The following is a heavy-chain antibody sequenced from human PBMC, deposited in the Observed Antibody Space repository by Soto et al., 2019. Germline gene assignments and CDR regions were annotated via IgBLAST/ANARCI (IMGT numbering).Heavy chain of an antibody. J-gene: IGHJ4*02. V-gene: IGHV1-69*13. CDR2: IIPIFGTA. D-gene: IGHD4-4*01. Sequence: SVKVSCKASGGTFSSYAISWVRQAPGQGLEWMGGIIPIFGTANYAQKFQGRVTITADESTSTAYMELSSLRSEDTAVYYCAREYSNPSYFDYWGQGTPVTVSS. CDR3: AREYSNPSYFDY. CDR1: GGTFSSYA.